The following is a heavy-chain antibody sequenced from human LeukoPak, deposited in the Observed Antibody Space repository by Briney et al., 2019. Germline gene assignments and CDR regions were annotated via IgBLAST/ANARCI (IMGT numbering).Heavy chain of an antibody. CDR3: ARVPVPAPRRGLYFDY. Sequence: ASVKVSCKASGYTFSSHDIYWVRQAPGQGLEWIGWMNLNSGDTYYAQNFQGRFSITSDTSKSTTYMDLASLAPEDTAVYYCARVPVPAPRRGLYFDYWGQGTLITVSS. V-gene: IGHV1-8*01. CDR1: GYTFSSHD. D-gene: IGHD2-2*01. CDR2: MNLNSGDT. J-gene: IGHJ4*02.